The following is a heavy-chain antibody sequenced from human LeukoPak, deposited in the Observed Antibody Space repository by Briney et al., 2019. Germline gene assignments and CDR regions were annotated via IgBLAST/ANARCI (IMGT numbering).Heavy chain of an antibody. Sequence: GGSLRLSCAASGFTFSSYSMNWVRQAPGKGLEWASSISSSSSYIYYADSVKGRFTISRDNAKNSLYLQMNSLRAEDTAVYYCARESASSPRVVVTVGYFQHWGQGTLVTVSS. CDR3: ARESASSPRVVVTVGYFQH. CDR2: ISSSSSYI. D-gene: IGHD3-22*01. J-gene: IGHJ1*01. V-gene: IGHV3-21*01. CDR1: GFTFSSYS.